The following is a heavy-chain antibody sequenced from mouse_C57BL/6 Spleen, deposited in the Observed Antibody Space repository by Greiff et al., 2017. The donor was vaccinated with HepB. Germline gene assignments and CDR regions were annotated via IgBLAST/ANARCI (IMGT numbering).Heavy chain of an antibody. CDR3: ARDRRYGNLSWYFDV. D-gene: IGHD1-1*01. Sequence: EVKLMESGGGLVKPGGSLKLSCAASGFTFSSYAMSWVRQTPEKRLEWVATISDGGSYTYYPDNVKGRFTISRDNAKNNLYLQMSHLKSEDTAMYYCARDRRYGNLSWYFDVWGTGTTVTVSS. V-gene: IGHV5-4*01. CDR2: ISDGGSYT. CDR1: GFTFSSYA. J-gene: IGHJ1*03.